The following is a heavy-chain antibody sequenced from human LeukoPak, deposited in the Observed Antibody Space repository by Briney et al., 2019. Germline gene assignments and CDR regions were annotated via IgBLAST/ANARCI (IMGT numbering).Heavy chain of an antibody. CDR3: ARRGRSRAGASVVVTTPGGFDI. CDR1: GFTFSSYS. Sequence: GGSLRLSCAASGFTFSSYSMNWVRQAPGKGLEWVSSISSSSSYIYYADSVKGRFTISRDNAKNSLYLQMNSLRAEGTAVYYCARRGRSRAGASVVVTTPGGFDIWGQGTMVTVSS. V-gene: IGHV3-21*01. CDR2: ISSSSSYI. J-gene: IGHJ3*02. D-gene: IGHD2-21*02.